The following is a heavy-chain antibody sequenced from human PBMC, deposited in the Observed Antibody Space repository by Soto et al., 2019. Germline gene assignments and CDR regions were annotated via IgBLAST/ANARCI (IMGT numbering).Heavy chain of an antibody. CDR3: ARFKLGDDY. J-gene: IGHJ4*02. CDR1: GGTFSNST. CDR2: LIPILGLA. D-gene: IGHD5-12*01. Sequence: QVQLVQAGAEVRKPGSSVKVSCQASGGTFSNSTVTWVRQAPGQGLEWMGRLIPILGLANYAQTFRGRLTITADKSTTTAYMELRSLRSEDTAIYYCARFKLGDDYWGQGTLVTVSS. V-gene: IGHV1-69*02.